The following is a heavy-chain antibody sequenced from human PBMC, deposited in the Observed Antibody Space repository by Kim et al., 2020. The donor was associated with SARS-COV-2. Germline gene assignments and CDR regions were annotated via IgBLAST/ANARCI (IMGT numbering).Heavy chain of an antibody. J-gene: IGHJ6*02. CDR3: ARVDYYDSSGYSRPVYYYYGMDV. Sequence: ASVKVSCKASGYTFTSYGISWVRQAPGQGLEWMGWISAYNGNTNYAQKLQGRVTMTTDTSTSTAYMELRSLRSDDTAVYYCARVDYYDSSGYSRPVYYYYGMDVWGQGTTVTVSS. CDR1: GYTFTSYG. CDR2: ISAYNGNT. V-gene: IGHV1-18*01. D-gene: IGHD3-22*01.